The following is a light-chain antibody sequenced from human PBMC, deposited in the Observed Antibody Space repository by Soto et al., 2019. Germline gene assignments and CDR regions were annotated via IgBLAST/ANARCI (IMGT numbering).Light chain of an antibody. CDR1: QSISSW. CDR3: QQYGGSPRIT. J-gene: IGKJ5*01. Sequence: TQSPSTLSASVGDRVTITCRASQSISSWLAWYQQRPGQPPRLLIYGASNRATGIPDRFSGSGSGTDFTLIINRLEPEDVAIYYCQQYGGSPRITFGQGTRLEIK. V-gene: IGKV3-20*01. CDR2: GAS.